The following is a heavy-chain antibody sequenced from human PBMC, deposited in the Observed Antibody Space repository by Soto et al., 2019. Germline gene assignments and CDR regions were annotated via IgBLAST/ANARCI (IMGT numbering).Heavy chain of an antibody. CDR1: GFTFSSYW. CDR3: ARDRIVVVPAAIYRDAFDI. Sequence: GGSLRLSCAASGFTFSSYWMSWVRQAPGKGLEWVANIKQDGSEKYYVDSVKGRFTISRDNAKNSLYLQMNSLRAEDTAVYSCARDRIVVVPAAIYRDAFDIGGQGTMVTVSS. D-gene: IGHD2-2*02. CDR2: IKQDGSEK. J-gene: IGHJ3*02. V-gene: IGHV3-7*03.